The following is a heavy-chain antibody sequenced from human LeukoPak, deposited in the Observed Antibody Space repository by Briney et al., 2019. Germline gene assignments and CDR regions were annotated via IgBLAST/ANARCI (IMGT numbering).Heavy chain of an antibody. V-gene: IGHV4-30-2*01. CDR3: ARSGGDDYGDSYYFDY. Sequence: PSETLSLTCSVSGGSISSGAYSWSWIRQPPGKGLEWIGYIYHSGTTYYNPSLKSRVTISVDRSKNQFSLKLSSVTAADTGVYYCARSGGDDYGDSYYFDYWGQGTLVTVSS. CDR1: GGSISSGAYS. D-gene: IGHD4-17*01. CDR2: IYHSGTT. J-gene: IGHJ4*02.